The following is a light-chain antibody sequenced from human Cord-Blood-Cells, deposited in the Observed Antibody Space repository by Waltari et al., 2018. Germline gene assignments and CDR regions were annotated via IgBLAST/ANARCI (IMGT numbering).Light chain of an antibody. CDR2: SAS. Sequence: DIQMTQSPSSLSASVGDRVTITCRARQSISSDLNWYQQKPGKAPKLRIYSASSLHRGVPARFSGSGSGTDFTLTISSLQPEDFATYYCQQGYSTPYTVGQGTKLEIK. V-gene: IGKV1-39*01. J-gene: IGKJ2*01. CDR3: QQGYSTPYT. CDR1: QSISSD.